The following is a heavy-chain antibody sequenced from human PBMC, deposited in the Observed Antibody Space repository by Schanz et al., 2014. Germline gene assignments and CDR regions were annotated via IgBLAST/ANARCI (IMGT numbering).Heavy chain of an antibody. CDR2: ITSDGGGT. V-gene: IGHV3-64D*06. D-gene: IGHD1-26*01. CDR1: GFTFSDYA. Sequence: EVQLVESGGGLVQPGGSLIISCSASGFTFSDYALHWVRQAPGKGLEYVSAITSDGGGTYYADSVKGRFIISRDTSRNMLFLQMSSLTSDDTAVYYCARSPHYRERKQRSARPTTMNLWGQGTLVTVFS. CDR3: ARSPHYRERKQRSARPTTMNL. J-gene: IGHJ4*02.